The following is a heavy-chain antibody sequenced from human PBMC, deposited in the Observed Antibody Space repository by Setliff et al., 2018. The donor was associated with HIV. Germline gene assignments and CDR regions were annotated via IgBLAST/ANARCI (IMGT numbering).Heavy chain of an antibody. D-gene: IGHD3-10*02. V-gene: IGHV4-31*03. CDR3: SRGGRPTDEYVWFDP. Sequence: SETLSLTCTVSGDSISNGRYYWSWIRQLPGGGLEWIGDSYYSGSTSSGSTSYNPSLMGRVTLSIDTSKNQFSLKLTSVTAADTGVYYCSRGGRPTDEYVWFDPWGQGTQVTVSS. CDR2: SYYSGSTSSGST. CDR1: GDSISNGRYY. J-gene: IGHJ5*02.